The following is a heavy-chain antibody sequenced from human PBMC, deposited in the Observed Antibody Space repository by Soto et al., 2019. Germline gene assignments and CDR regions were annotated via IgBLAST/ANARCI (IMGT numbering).Heavy chain of an antibody. D-gene: IGHD6-13*01. V-gene: IGHV3-23*01. CDR2: ITGGSGDT. J-gene: IGHJ4*02. Sequence: EVQLLESGGGLVQPGGSLRVSCAASGFTFSTYVMSWVRQAPGKGLEWASAITGGSGDTYHVDSVKGRFTISRDNTKNTLYLQMNSLRVEDTAVYYCAKGSADTRPYYFDYWGRGALVTVSS. CDR1: GFTFSTYV. CDR3: AKGSADTRPYYFDY.